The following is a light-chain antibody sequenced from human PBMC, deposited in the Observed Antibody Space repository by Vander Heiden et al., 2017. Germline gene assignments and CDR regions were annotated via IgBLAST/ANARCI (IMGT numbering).Light chain of an antibody. V-gene: IGKV3-20*01. CDR1: QSVSNSY. CDR2: DAS. J-gene: IGKJ4*01. CDR3: QQDGSSPLT. Sequence: ENVLTPSPGTLSLSPGERATLSCRASQSVSNSYLAWYQQKPGQAPRLLVYDASSRATGIPDRFSGSGSGTDFTLTISRLEPGDFAVYFCQQDGSSPLTFGGGTKVEIK.